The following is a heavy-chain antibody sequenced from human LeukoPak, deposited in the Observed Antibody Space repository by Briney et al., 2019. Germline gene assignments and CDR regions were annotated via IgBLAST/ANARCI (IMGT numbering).Heavy chain of an antibody. D-gene: IGHD3-16*01. V-gene: IGHV3-23*01. CDR1: GFTFSSYA. J-gene: IGHJ5*02. CDR2: ISGSGGST. CDR3: ARGLVANWFDP. Sequence: PGGSLRLSCAASGFTFSSYAMSWVRQAPGKGLEWVSAISGSGGSTSYAQKFQGRVTMTRDMSTSTVYMELSSLRSEDTAVYYCARGLVANWFDPWGQGTLVTVSS.